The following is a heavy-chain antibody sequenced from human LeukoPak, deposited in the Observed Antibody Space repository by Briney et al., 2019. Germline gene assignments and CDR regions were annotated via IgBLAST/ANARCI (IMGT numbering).Heavy chain of an antibody. CDR3: ARARQWLVVYYGMDV. CDR2: ISAYNGNT. D-gene: IGHD6-19*01. V-gene: IGHV1-18*01. J-gene: IGHJ6*02. Sequence: GASVKVSCKASGYTFTSYGISWVRQAPGQGLEWMGWISAYNGNTNYAQKFQGRVTITRDTSASTAYMELSSLRSEDTAVYYCARARQWLVVYYGMDVWGQGTTVTVSS. CDR1: GYTFTSYG.